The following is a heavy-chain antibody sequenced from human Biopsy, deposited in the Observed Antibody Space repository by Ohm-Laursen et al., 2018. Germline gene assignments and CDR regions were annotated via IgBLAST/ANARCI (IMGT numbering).Heavy chain of an antibody. J-gene: IGHJ4*02. CDR3: ARMPHFDY. CDR1: DGSINSNDYY. V-gene: IGHV4-39*07. CDR2: ISHSGNT. D-gene: IGHD2-2*01. Sequence: PPGTLSLTCTVSDGSINSNDYYWAWIRQPPGKGLEWIGTISHSGNTYYNPSLKTRVTMSLDTSKNQFSLRLIYVTAADTAVYYCARMPHFDYWGQGILVTVSS.